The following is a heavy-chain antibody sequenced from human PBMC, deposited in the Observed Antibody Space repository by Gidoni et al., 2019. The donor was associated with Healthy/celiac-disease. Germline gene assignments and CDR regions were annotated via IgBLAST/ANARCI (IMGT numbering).Heavy chain of an antibody. CDR2: IRSKANSYAT. D-gene: IGHD4-17*01. CDR1: GFTFSGSA. Sequence: EVQLVESGGGLVQPGGSLKLSCAASGFTFSGSAMHWVRQASGKGLEWVGRIRSKANSYATAYAASVKGRCTIFRDDSKNTAYLQMNSLKTEDTAVYYCTRLNTVTNFDYWGQGTLVTVSS. CDR3: TRLNTVTNFDY. V-gene: IGHV3-73*01. J-gene: IGHJ4*02.